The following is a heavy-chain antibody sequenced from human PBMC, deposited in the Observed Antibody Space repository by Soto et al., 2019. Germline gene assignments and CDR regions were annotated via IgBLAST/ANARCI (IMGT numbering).Heavy chain of an antibody. J-gene: IGHJ4*02. Sequence: QVQLRESGPGLVKPSQTLAPTCTVSGGSINCGGYSWNWSRQHPGKVLEWIGSMYYSGSTYYNPFLRSRVIPSADTSENQFSRKLSSVTAAAAAVYFCARGYRQSGYSSNWVFDYWGKGTLVNVSS. CDR3: ARGYRQSGYSSNWVFDY. V-gene: IGHV4-31*03. CDR1: GGSINCGGYS. D-gene: IGHD6-13*01. CDR2: MYYSGST.